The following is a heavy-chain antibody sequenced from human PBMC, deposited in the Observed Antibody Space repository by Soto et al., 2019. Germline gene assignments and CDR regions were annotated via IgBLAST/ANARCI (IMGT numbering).Heavy chain of an antibody. CDR3: ATDMYGSGSSYCVY. J-gene: IGHJ4*02. CDR1: GFTFSSYG. Sequence: QVQLVESGGGVVQPGRSLRLSCAASGFTFSSYGMHWFRQSPGKGLEWVAVISYDGSNKYYADSVKGRFTISRDNSKNTLYLQMNSLRAEDTAVYYCATDMYGSGSSYCVYWGQGTLVTVSS. CDR2: ISYDGSNK. V-gene: IGHV3-30*03. D-gene: IGHD3-10*01.